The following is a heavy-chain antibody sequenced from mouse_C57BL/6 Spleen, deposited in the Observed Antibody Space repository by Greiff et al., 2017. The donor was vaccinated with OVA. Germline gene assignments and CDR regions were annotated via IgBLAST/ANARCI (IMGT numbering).Heavy chain of an antibody. CDR3: TTPQLGGFAY. D-gene: IGHD6-1*01. CDR1: GFNLKDYY. J-gene: IGHJ3*01. CDR2: IDPEDGDT. V-gene: IGHV14-1*01. Sequence: VKLQQSGAELVRPGASVKLSCTASGFNLKDYYMHWVKQRPEQGLEWIGRIDPEDGDTAYDQKFQGKATMTADTSSTPAYLQLSSLTSEDTAVYYCTTPQLGGFAYWGQGTLVTVSA.